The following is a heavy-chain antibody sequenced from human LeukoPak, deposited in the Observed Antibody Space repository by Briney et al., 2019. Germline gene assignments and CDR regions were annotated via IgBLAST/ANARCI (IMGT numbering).Heavy chain of an antibody. CDR2: INPNSGGT. CDR1: GYTFTGYY. J-gene: IGHJ4*02. D-gene: IGHD3-22*01. V-gene: IGHV1-2*02. CDR3: ARGSPDDSSAYKDY. Sequence: ASVKVFCKASGYTFTGYYMHWVRQAPGQGLEWMGWINPNSGGTNYAQKFQGRVTLTRDTSISTAYMELSRLRSDDTAVYFCARGSPDDSSAYKDYWGQGTLVTVSS.